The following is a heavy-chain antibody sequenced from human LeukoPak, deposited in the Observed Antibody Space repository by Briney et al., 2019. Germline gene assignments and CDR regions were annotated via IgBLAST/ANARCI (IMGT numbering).Heavy chain of an antibody. D-gene: IGHD5-24*01. V-gene: IGHV3-33*08. CDR2: IWYDGSNK. J-gene: IGHJ4*02. CDR3: ARGEGKEMATNDY. CDR1: GFTFSSYG. Sequence: GGSLRLSCAASGFTFSSYGMHWVRQASGKGLEWVAVIWYDGSNKYYADSVKGRFTISRDNSKNTLYLQMNSLRADDTAVYYCARGEGKEMATNDYWGQGTLVTVSS.